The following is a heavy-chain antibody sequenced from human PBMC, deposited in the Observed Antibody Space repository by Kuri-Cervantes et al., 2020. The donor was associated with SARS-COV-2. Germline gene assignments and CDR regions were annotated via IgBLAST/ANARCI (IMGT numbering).Heavy chain of an antibody. CDR1: GFTFSSYE. Sequence: GGSLRLSCAASGFTFSSYEMNWVRQAPGKGLEWVSYISSSGSTIYYADSVKGRFTISRDNAKNSLYLQMNSLRAEDTAVYYCARNEWELFSGCYFDYWGQGTLVTVSS. J-gene: IGHJ4*02. CDR3: ARNEWELFSGCYFDY. D-gene: IGHD1-26*01. CDR2: ISSSGSTI. V-gene: IGHV3-48*03.